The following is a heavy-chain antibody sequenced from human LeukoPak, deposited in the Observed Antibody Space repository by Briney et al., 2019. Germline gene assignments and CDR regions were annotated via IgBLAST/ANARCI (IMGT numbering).Heavy chain of an antibody. D-gene: IGHD3-22*01. J-gene: IGHJ4*02. CDR1: GFTFSSYW. V-gene: IGHV3-7*03. CDR3: AKPDFRVVITTTFDY. Sequence: PGGSLRLSCAASGFTFSSYWMSWVRQAPGKGLEWVANIKQDGSEKYYVDSVKGRFTISRDNAKNSLYLQMNSLRAEDTAVYYCAKPDFRVVITTTFDYWGQGTLVTVSS. CDR2: IKQDGSEK.